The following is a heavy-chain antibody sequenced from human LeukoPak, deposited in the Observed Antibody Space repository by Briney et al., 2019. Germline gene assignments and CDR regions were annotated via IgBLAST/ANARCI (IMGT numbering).Heavy chain of an antibody. CDR1: GCSISSYY. CDR2: IYYSGST. J-gene: IGHJ4*02. CDR3: ARGSMVRGGDFDY. Sequence: PSETLSLTCTVSGCSISSYYWSWIRQPPGKGLEWIGYIYYSGSTNYNPSLKSRVTISVDTSKNQFSLKLSSVTAADTAVYYWARGSMVRGGDFDYWGQGTLVTISS. D-gene: IGHD3-10*01. V-gene: IGHV4-59*01.